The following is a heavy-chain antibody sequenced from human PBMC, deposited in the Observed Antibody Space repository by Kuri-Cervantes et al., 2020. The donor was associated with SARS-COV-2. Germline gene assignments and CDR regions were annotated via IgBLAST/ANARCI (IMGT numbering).Heavy chain of an antibody. Sequence: GESLKISCAASGFTFSSYAMHWVRQAPGKGLEWVAVISYDGSNKYYADSVKGRFTISRDNSKNTLYLQMNSLRAEDTAVYYCANVGIAARLGFGYWGQGTLVTVSS. CDR1: GFTFSSYA. D-gene: IGHD6-6*01. J-gene: IGHJ4*02. CDR3: ANVGIAARLGFGY. CDR2: ISYDGSNK. V-gene: IGHV3-30*07.